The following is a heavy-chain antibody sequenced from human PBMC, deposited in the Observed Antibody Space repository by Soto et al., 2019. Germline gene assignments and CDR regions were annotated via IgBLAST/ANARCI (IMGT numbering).Heavy chain of an antibody. D-gene: IGHD4-17*01. CDR3: AVTTEYYYYYYMAV. J-gene: IGHJ6*03. V-gene: IGHV1-18*01. CDR1: GYTFTSYG. CDR2: ISAYNGNT. Sequence: GASVKVSCKASGYTFTSYGISWVRQAPGQGLEWMGWISAYNGNTNYAQKLQGRVTMTTDTSTSTAYMELRSLRSDDTAVYYCAVTTEYYYYYYMAVWGKGTTVPVSS.